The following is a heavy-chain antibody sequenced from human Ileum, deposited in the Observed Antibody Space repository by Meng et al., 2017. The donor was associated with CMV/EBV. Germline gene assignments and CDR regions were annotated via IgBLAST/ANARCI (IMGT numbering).Heavy chain of an antibody. D-gene: IGHD3-3*01. CDR2: IYVSVST. CDR3: AREVDVDGAVPQKGGYYYDY. V-gene: IGHV4-4*07. CDR1: GCSMRCYF. Sequence: QLQGSGPGLEHPSETPSLLCCVDGCSMRCYFWGCIRQPAGKGLEWIGRIYVSVSTDYNPSLKSRATMSVDTSKKQFSLRLTSVTAADTAVYFCAREVDVDGAVPQKGGYYYDYWGQGILVTVSS. J-gene: IGHJ4*02.